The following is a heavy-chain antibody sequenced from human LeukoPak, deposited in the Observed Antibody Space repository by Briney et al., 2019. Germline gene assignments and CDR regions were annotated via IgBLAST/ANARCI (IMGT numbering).Heavy chain of an antibody. CDR1: GYTFTSYD. CDR2: MSPNSGNT. Sequence: ASVKVSCKASGYTFTSYDINWVRQATGQGLEWMGWMSPNSGNTGYAQKFQGRATMTRNTSISTAYMELSSLRSEDTAVYYCARGMWQGQLVDYWGQGTLVTVSS. CDR3: ARGMWQGQLVDY. J-gene: IGHJ4*02. D-gene: IGHD6-6*01. V-gene: IGHV1-8*01.